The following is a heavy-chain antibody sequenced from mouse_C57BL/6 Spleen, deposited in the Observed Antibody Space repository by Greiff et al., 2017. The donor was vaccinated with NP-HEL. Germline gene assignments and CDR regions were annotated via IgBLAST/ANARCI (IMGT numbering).Heavy chain of an antibody. CDR3: ANWDAWFAY. Sequence: QVQLQQSGPELVKPGASVKISCKASGYAFSSSWMNWVKQRPGKGLEWIGRIYPGDGDTNYNGKFKGKATLTADKSSSTAYMQLSSLTSEDSAVYFCANWDAWFAYWGKGTLVTVSA. CDR2: IYPGDGDT. V-gene: IGHV1-82*01. D-gene: IGHD4-1*01. CDR1: GYAFSSSW. J-gene: IGHJ3*01.